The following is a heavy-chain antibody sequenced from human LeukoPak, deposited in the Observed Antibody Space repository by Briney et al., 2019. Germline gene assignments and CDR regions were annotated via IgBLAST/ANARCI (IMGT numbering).Heavy chain of an antibody. CDR3: ARGDIVVVPAARWGAFDI. CDR2: IIPIFGTA. J-gene: IGHJ3*02. Sequence: ASVKVSCKASGGTFSSYAISWVRQAPGQGLEWMGGIIPIFGTANYAQKFQGRVTITTDESTSTAYMELSSLRSEDTAVYYCARGDIVVVPAARWGAFDIWGQGTMVTVSS. CDR1: GGTFSSYA. D-gene: IGHD2-2*01. V-gene: IGHV1-69*05.